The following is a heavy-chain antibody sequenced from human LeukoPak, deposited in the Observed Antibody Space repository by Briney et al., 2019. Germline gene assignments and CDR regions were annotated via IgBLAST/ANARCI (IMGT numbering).Heavy chain of an antibody. Sequence: SETLSLTCAVYGGSFSGYYWSWIRQPPGKGLEWIGEINHSGSTNYNPSLKSRVTISVDTSKNQFSLKLSSVTAADTAVYYCARGYPYLLDYWGQGTLVTVSS. J-gene: IGHJ4*02. CDR3: ARGYPYLLDY. CDR2: INHSGST. CDR1: GGSFSGYY. D-gene: IGHD3-16*01. V-gene: IGHV4-34*01.